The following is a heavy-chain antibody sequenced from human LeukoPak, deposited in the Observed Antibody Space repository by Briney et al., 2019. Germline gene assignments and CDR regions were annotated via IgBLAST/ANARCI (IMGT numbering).Heavy chain of an antibody. CDR3: ARGARIQLWFGFDY. CDR1: GGTFSSYA. CDR2: INPSGGST. D-gene: IGHD5-18*01. J-gene: IGHJ4*02. Sequence: GSSVKVSCKASGGTFSSYAISWVRQAPGQGLEWMGIINPSGGSTSYAQKFQGRVTMTRDTSTSTVYMELSSLRSEDTAVYYCARGARIQLWFGFDYWGQGTLVTVSS. V-gene: IGHV1-46*01.